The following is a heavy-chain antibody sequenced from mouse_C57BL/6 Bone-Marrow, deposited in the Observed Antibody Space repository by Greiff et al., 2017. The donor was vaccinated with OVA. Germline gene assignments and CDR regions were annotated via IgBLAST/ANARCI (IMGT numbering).Heavy chain of an antibody. V-gene: IGHV14-4*01. CDR1: GFNIKDDY. Sequence: VQLQQSGAELVRPGASVKLSCTASGFNIKDDYMHWVKQRPEQGLEWIGWIDPENGDTEYASKFQGKATITADTSSNTAYLQLSSLTSEDTAVYYWTKGEAWFAYWGQGTLVTVSA. CDR3: TKGEAWFAY. D-gene: IGHD2-13*01. J-gene: IGHJ3*01. CDR2: IDPENGDT.